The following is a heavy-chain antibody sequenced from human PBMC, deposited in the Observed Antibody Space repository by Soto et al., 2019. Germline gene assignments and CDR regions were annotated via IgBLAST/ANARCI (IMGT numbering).Heavy chain of an antibody. CDR1: GYTFTSYY. V-gene: IGHV1-46*01. J-gene: IGHJ4*02. CDR3: ARALGDQARYSGYAPLDY. Sequence: QVQLVQSGAEVKKPGASVKVSCKASGYTFTSYYMHWVRQAPGQGLEWMGIINPSGGSTSYAQKFQGRVTMTRDTSTSTVYMELSSLRSEDTAVYYCARALGDQARYSGYAPLDYWGQGTLVTVSS. CDR2: INPSGGST. D-gene: IGHD5-12*01.